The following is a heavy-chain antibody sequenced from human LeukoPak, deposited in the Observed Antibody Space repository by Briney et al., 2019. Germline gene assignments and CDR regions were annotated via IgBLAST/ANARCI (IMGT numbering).Heavy chain of an antibody. CDR1: GGSFSGYY. D-gene: IGHD3-22*01. J-gene: IGHJ4*02. V-gene: IGHV4-34*01. CDR2: INHSGST. CDR3: VTYYFDSSGPKKNY. Sequence: PSETLSLTCAVYGGSFSGYYWSWIRQPPGKGLEWIGEINHSGSTNYHPSLKSRVTISVDTSKKQFSLKLSSVTAADTAVYYCVTYYFDSSGPKKNYWGQGTLVTVSS.